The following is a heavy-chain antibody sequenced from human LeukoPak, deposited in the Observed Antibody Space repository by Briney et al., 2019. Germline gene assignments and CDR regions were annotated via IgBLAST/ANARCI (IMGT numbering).Heavy chain of an antibody. J-gene: IGHJ4*02. V-gene: IGHV1-2*02. CDR2: INPNSGDT. Sequence: ASVKVSCKTSGYTFTGYYTHWVRQAPGQGLEWMGWINPNSGDTNYAQKFQGRVTMTRDTSISTAYMELSRLKSDDTAVYYRAKDGGRGFNYGLYYFDHWGQGTLVTVSS. CDR1: GYTFTGYY. D-gene: IGHD5-18*01. CDR3: AKDGGRGFNYGLYYFDH.